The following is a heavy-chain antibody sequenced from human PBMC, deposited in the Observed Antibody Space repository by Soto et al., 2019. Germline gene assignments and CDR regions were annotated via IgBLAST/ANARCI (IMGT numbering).Heavy chain of an antibody. J-gene: IGHJ4*02. Sequence: QVQLQESGPGLVKPSETLSLTCTVSDGSVSSGSYYWSWLRQPPGKGLEWIGYIYSSGSTLYNPSLQCRVTISVATSMSQLSLKVSSLAAAGTAGYYCGRDSGAFFDSWGQGTLVTVSS. CDR2: IYSSGST. CDR1: DGSVSSGSYY. CDR3: GRDSGAFFDS. D-gene: IGHD1-26*01. V-gene: IGHV4-61*01.